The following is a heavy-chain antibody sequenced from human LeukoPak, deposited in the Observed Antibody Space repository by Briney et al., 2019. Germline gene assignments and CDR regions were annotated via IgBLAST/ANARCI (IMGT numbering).Heavy chain of an antibody. CDR3: ASESSDSSSSHRFDP. CDR2: IIPIFGTA. V-gene: IGHV1-69*05. CDR1: GGTFSSYA. J-gene: IGHJ5*02. Sequence: GASVKVSCKVSGGTFSSYAISWVRQAPGQGLEWMGGIIPIFGTANYAQKFQGRVTITTDESTSTAYMELSSLRSEDTAVYYCASESSDSSSSHRFDPWGQGTLVTVSS. D-gene: IGHD6-6*01.